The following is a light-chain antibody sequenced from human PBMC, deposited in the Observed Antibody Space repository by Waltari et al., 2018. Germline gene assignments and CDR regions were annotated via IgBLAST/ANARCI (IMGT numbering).Light chain of an antibody. CDR2: EGS. V-gene: IGLV2-23*01. CDR3: CSYVGSSTWV. J-gene: IGLJ3*02. CDR1: SSDVGSYNL. Sequence: QSALTQPASVSGSPGQSITISCTGTSSDVGSYNLVSWYQQHPGKAPKLMIYEGSKRPSGVANRFSVSESGNTASLTISGLQAEDEADYCCCSYVGSSTWVFGGGTKLTVL.